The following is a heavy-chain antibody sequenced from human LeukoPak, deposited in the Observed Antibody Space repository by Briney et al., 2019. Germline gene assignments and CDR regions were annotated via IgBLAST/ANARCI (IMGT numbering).Heavy chain of an antibody. Sequence: GGSLRLSCAASGLTFSSYSMSWVRQAPGKGLEWVSSISSSSSYIYYADSVKGRFTISRDNAKNSLYLQMNSLRAEDTAVYYCARSGYSYGRLFDYWGQGTLVTVSS. CDR3: ARSGYSYGRLFDY. V-gene: IGHV3-21*01. J-gene: IGHJ4*02. CDR1: GLTFSSYS. CDR2: ISSSSSYI. D-gene: IGHD5-18*01.